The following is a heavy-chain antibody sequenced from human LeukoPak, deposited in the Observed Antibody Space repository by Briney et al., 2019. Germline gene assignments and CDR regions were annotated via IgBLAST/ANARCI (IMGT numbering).Heavy chain of an antibody. CDR1: AFTFSNYN. CDR2: ITSSSTYI. CDR3: ARDALVAARLGWFDP. J-gene: IGHJ5*02. Sequence: GGSLRLSCAASAFTFSNYNMNWVRQAPGKGLEWVSSITSSSTYIYYADSVKGRFTISRDNAKNSLYLQMHSLRAEDTALYYCARDALVAARLGWFDPWGQGTLVTVSS. V-gene: IGHV3-21*04. D-gene: IGHD6-6*01.